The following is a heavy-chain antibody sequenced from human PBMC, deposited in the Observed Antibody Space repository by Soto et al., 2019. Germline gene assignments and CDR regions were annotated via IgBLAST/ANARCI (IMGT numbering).Heavy chain of an antibody. CDR1: GGTFSSYA. J-gene: IGHJ4*02. Sequence: SVKVCCKACGGTFSSYAISWVRQAPGQGLEWMGGIIPIFGTANYAQKFQGRVTITADESTSTAYMELSSLRSEDTAVYYCARGLLEPYYYDSSGSPGSYWGQGTLVTVSS. CDR3: ARGLLEPYYYDSSGSPGSY. CDR2: IIPIFGTA. D-gene: IGHD3-22*01. V-gene: IGHV1-69*13.